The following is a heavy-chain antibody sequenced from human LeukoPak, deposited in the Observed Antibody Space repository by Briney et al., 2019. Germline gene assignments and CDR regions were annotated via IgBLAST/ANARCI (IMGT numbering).Heavy chain of an antibody. V-gene: IGHV5-51*01. D-gene: IGHD6-13*01. CDR3: ARLWYSSSSRYFDY. J-gene: IGHJ4*02. CDR2: IYPGDSDT. Sequence: GESLKISCDGSGYSFISYYIGWVRQMPGKGLEWVGIIYPGDSDTRYSPSFQGQVTISADKSISTAYLQWSSLKASDTAMYYCARLWYSSSSRYFDYWGQGTLVTVSS. CDR1: GYSFISYY.